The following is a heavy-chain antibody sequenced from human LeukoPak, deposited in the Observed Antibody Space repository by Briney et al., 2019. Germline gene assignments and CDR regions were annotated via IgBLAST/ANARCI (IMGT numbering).Heavy chain of an antibody. D-gene: IGHD2-2*01. CDR1: GGSFSGYY. Sequence: SETLSLTCAVYGGSFSGYYWSWIRQPPGKGLEWIGEINHSGSTNYNPSLKSRVTISVDTSKNQFSLKLSSVTAADTAVYYCARGSAYCSSTSCSNSSPFDYWGQGTLVTVSS. CDR2: INHSGST. CDR3: ARGSAYCSSTSCSNSSPFDY. V-gene: IGHV4-34*01. J-gene: IGHJ4*02.